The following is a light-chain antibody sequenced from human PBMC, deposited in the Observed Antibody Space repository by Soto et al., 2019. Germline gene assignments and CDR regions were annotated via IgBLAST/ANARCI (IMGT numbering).Light chain of an antibody. V-gene: IGLV2-14*01. Sequence: QSALTQPASVSGSPGQSITISCTGTSSDFGGYNYVSWYQQHPGKAPKLMIYDVSNRPSGVSNRFSGSKSGNTASLTISGLQAEDEDDYYCSSYTSSRSYVFGTGTKLTVL. CDR1: SSDFGGYNY. CDR3: SSYTSSRSYV. CDR2: DVS. J-gene: IGLJ1*01.